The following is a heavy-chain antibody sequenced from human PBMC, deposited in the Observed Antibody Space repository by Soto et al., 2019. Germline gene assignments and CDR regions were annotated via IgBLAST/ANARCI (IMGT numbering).Heavy chain of an antibody. CDR3: ARGDCSSTSCYADFDY. V-gene: IGHV4-59*01. CDR1: GGSISSYY. CDR2: IYYSGST. D-gene: IGHD2-2*01. Sequence: PSETLSLTCTVSGGSISSYYWSWIRQPPGKGLEWIGYIYYSGSTNYNPSLKSRVTISVDTSKNQFSLKLSSVTAADTAVYYCARGDCSSTSCYADFDYWGQGTLVTVSS. J-gene: IGHJ4*02.